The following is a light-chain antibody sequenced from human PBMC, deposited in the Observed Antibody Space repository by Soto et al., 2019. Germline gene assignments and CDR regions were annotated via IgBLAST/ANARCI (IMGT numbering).Light chain of an antibody. CDR2: DAS. CDR3: QQRSNWTIT. CDR1: QSVSSY. V-gene: IGKV3-11*01. J-gene: IGKJ5*01. Sequence: EVVSTQSPATLSLSPGERATLSCRASQSVSSYLAWYQQKPGQAPRLLIYDASNRATGIPARFSGSGSGTDFTLTISSLENEDFAVYYCQQRSNWTITFGQGTRLEIK.